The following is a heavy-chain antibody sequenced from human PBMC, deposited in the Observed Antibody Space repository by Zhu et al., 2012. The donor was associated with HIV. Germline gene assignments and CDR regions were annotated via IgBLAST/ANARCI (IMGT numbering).Heavy chain of an antibody. Sequence: QVQLQQWGAGLLKPSETLSLTCAVYGGSFSGYYWSWIRQSPGKGLEWIGEINHGATTSHNPSLKSRVTVSVDTSKNQFSLKLHSVTAADTAVYYCGRHFGHYDVLTGHYPGHFDYWGQGTPVIVSS. CDR2: INHGATT. CDR3: GRHFGHYDVLTGHYPGHFDY. V-gene: IGHV4-34*01. CDR1: GGSFSGYY. D-gene: IGHD3-9*01. J-gene: IGHJ4*02.